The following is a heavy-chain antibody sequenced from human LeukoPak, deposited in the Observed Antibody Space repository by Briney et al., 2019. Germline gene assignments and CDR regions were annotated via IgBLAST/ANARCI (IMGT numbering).Heavy chain of an antibody. Sequence: SETLSLTCTVSGGSISSYYWSWIRQPPGKGLEWIGYIYYSGSTNYNPSLKSRVTISVDTSKNQFSPKLSSVTAADTAVYYCARGTYGDYSVYFDYWGQGTLVTVSS. CDR1: GGSISSYY. CDR3: ARGTYGDYSVYFDY. V-gene: IGHV4-59*01. D-gene: IGHD4-17*01. J-gene: IGHJ4*02. CDR2: IYYSGST.